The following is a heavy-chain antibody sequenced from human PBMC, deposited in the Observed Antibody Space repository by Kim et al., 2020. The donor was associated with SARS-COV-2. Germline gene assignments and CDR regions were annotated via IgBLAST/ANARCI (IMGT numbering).Heavy chain of an antibody. D-gene: IGHD6-13*01. Sequence: GESLKISCKGSGYSFTNYWIAWVRQMPGKGLECMGIIYPGDSDTRYSPSFQGHVTISADKSISTAYLQWSSLKASDTAMYYCARRGDNSSWYETPYNWFDPWGQGTLVTVSS. J-gene: IGHJ5*02. CDR3: ARRGDNSSWYETPYNWFDP. CDR1: GYSFTNYW. V-gene: IGHV5-51*01. CDR2: IYPGDSDT.